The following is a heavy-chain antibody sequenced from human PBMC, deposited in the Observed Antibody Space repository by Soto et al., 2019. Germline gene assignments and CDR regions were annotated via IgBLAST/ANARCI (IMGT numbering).Heavy chain of an antibody. J-gene: IGHJ5*02. Sequence: PGGSLRLSCAASGFTFSSYSMNWVRQAPGKWLEWVSSISSSSSYIYYADSVKGRFTISRDNAKNSLYLQMNSLRAEDTAVYYCARDYTGTGWFDPWGQGXLVTVYS. CDR2: ISSSSSYI. D-gene: IGHD1-1*01. V-gene: IGHV3-21*01. CDR1: GFTFSSYS. CDR3: ARDYTGTGWFDP.